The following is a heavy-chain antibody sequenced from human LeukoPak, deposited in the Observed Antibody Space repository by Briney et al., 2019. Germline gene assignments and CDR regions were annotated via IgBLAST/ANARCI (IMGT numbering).Heavy chain of an antibody. D-gene: IGHD3-9*01. Sequence: AGGSLRLSCAASGFTFSNYAMSWVRQAPGKGLEWVAVICYDGSNKYYSNSVKGRLTITRDTSNNSLFLHMTSLRPEYTAIYYCTSDQEPYDVLIGLLSWGQGDLVTVSP. CDR2: ICYDGSNK. V-gene: IGHV3-30*03. CDR3: TSDQEPYDVLIGLLS. CDR1: GFTFSNYA. J-gene: IGHJ5*02.